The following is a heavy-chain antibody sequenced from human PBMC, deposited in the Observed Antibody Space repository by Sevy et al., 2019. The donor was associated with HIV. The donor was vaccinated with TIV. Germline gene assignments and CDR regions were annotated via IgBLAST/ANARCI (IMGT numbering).Heavy chain of an antibody. J-gene: IGHJ6*02. CDR1: GFTFSSDE. V-gene: IGHV3-48*03. CDR2: ISSSGSTI. Sequence: GGSLRLSCAASGFTFSSDEMNWVRQAPGKGLEWVSYISSSGSTIYYADSVKGRFTISRDNAKNSLYLQMNSLRAEDTAVYYCARDGDIVVVPASYPNTTFGVVHHPMDVWGQGTTVTVSS. CDR3: ARDGDIVVVPASYPNTTFGVVHHPMDV. D-gene: IGHD2-2*01.